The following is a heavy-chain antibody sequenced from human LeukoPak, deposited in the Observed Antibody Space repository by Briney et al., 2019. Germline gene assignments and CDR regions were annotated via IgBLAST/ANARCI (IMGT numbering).Heavy chain of an antibody. Sequence: KPSETLSLTCSVFDGSTSNYSWSWIRQPPGKGLEWIGYAYYSGSTTYNPSLESRVTISVDTSKNQFSLKLTAVTAADTAVYYCARNSAVATSRSWFGPWGQGTLVTVSS. V-gene: IGHV4-59*08. CDR3: ARNSAVATSRSWFGP. CDR1: DGSTSNYS. J-gene: IGHJ5*02. D-gene: IGHD6-19*01. CDR2: AYYSGST.